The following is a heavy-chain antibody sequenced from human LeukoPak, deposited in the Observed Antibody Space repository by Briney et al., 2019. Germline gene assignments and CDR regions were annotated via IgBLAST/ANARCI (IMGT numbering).Heavy chain of an antibody. Sequence: ASVKVSCKASGGTFISYAISWVRQAPGQGLEWMGGIIPIFGTANYAQKFQGRVTITADESTSTAYMELSSLRSEDTAVYYCTRDRGATGDYWGQGTLVTVSS. J-gene: IGHJ4*02. CDR3: TRDRGATGDY. CDR1: GGTFISYA. CDR2: IIPIFGTA. D-gene: IGHD1-26*01. V-gene: IGHV1-69*13.